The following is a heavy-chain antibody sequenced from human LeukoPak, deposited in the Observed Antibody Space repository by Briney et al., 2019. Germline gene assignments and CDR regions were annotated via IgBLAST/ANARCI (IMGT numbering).Heavy chain of an antibody. CDR1: GFTVSSNY. CDR3: TTFTASSFHY. CDR2: ITSKTDGGTT. Sequence: PGGSLRLSCAASGFTVSSNYMSWVRQAPGKGLEWVGRITSKTDGGTTDYAAPVKGRFTISADDSKDTLYLQMNSLKAEDTGVYYCTTFTASSFHYWGQGALVTVSS. V-gene: IGHV3-15*01. J-gene: IGHJ4*02. D-gene: IGHD5-18*01.